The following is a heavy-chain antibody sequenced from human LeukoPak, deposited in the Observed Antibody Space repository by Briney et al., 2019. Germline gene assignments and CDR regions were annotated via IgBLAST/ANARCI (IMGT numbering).Heavy chain of an antibody. Sequence: GGSLRLSCAASGFTFSSFAMSWVRQAPGKGLEWVSAVSGSGGSTYYADSVKGRFTISRDNSKNTLYLQMNSLRAEDTAVYYCAKGLVGDYVPYYFDYWGQGTLVTVSS. J-gene: IGHJ4*02. CDR1: GFTFSSFA. V-gene: IGHV3-23*01. D-gene: IGHD4-17*01. CDR3: AKGLVGDYVPYYFDY. CDR2: VSGSGGST.